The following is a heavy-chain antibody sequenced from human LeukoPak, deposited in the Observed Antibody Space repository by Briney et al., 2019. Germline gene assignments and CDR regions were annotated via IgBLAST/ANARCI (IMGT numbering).Heavy chain of an antibody. CDR2: IYYSGST. CDR1: GGSISSYY. CDR3: ARQKHSNYVDY. V-gene: IGHV4-59*08. D-gene: IGHD4-11*01. Sequence: NPSETLSLTCTVSGGSISSYYWSWIRQPPGKGPEWIGYIYYSGSTNYNPSLKSRVTISVDTSKNQFSLKLSSVTAADTAVYYCARQKHSNYVDYWGQGTLVTVSS. J-gene: IGHJ4*02.